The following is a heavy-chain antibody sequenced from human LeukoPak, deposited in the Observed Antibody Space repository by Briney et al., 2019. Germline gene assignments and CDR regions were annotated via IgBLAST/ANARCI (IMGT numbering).Heavy chain of an antibody. CDR1: GFTFSSYA. Sequence: PGGSLRLSCAASGFTFSSYAMHWVRQAPGKGLEWVAVISYDGSNKYYADSVKGRFTISRDNSKNTLYLQMNSLRAEDTAVYYCAREPEDYYDSSGYYLAYWGQGTLVTVSS. D-gene: IGHD3-22*01. CDR3: AREPEDYYDSSGYYLAY. J-gene: IGHJ4*02. CDR2: ISYDGSNK. V-gene: IGHV3-30*04.